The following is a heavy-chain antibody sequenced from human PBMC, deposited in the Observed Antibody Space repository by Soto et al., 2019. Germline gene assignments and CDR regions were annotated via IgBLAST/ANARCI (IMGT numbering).Heavy chain of an antibody. CDR3: ARMETFGSLNWLDP. J-gene: IGHJ5*02. CDR1: GYSFTNND. D-gene: IGHD3-16*01. Sequence: ASVKVSCKASGYSFTNNDVSWVRQATGQGLEWMGWMNPGSSDTGYAQKFQGRVTMTRDISIATAYMELSSLRSDDTAIYYCARMETFGSLNWLDPWGQGTLVTVSS. V-gene: IGHV1-8*01. CDR2: MNPGSSDT.